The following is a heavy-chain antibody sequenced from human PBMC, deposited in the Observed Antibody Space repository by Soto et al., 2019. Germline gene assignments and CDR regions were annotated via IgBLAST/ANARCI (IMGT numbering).Heavy chain of an antibody. V-gene: IGHV4-34*01. D-gene: IGHD3-9*01. CDR3: ARGYYDILTGYYDDY. J-gene: IGHJ4*02. CDR1: GGSFSGYY. CDR2: INHSGST. Sequence: SETLSLTCAVYGGSFSGYYWIWIRQPPGKGLEWIGEINHSGSTNYNPSLKSRVTISVDTSKNQFSLKLSSVTAADTAVYYCARGYYDILTGYYDDYWGQGTLVTASS.